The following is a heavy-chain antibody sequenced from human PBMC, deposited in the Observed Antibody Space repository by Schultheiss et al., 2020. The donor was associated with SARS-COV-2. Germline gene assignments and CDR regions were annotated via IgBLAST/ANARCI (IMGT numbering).Heavy chain of an antibody. Sequence: SETLSLTCAVYGGSSSGCCWSWIRQPPGKGLEWIGEINHSGSTNYNPSLKSRVTISVDTSKNQFSLKLSSVTAADTAVYYCARDGSSSSAIAYWGQGTLVTVSS. V-gene: IGHV4-34*01. J-gene: IGHJ4*02. CDR3: ARDGSSSSAIAY. CDR1: GGSSSGCC. CDR2: INHSGST. D-gene: IGHD6-6*01.